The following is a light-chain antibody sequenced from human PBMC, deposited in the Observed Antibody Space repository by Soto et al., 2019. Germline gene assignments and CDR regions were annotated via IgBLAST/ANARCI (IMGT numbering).Light chain of an antibody. Sequence: ALTQPASVSGSPGQSITISCTGTSSDVGSYDLVSWYQQHPGKAPKLMIYEASERPSGVSNRFSGSKSGNTASLTISGLQAEDEADYYCCSYAGSTTFVFGTGTKVTVL. CDR1: SSDVGSYDL. CDR2: EAS. J-gene: IGLJ1*01. CDR3: CSYAGSTTFV. V-gene: IGLV2-23*01.